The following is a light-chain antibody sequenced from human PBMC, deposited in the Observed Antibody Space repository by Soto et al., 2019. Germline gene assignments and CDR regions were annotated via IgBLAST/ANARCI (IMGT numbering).Light chain of an antibody. J-gene: IGKJ1*01. Sequence: DIQMTQAPSTLSASVGDRVTITCRASQSISSWFAWYQQKPGKASSLIIYMASSLEGGVPSRFSGSGSGTELTLTISSLQPDDVATYYSQQYNSYWTFGQGTKVDIK. CDR3: QQYNSYWT. CDR2: MAS. CDR1: QSISSW. V-gene: IGKV1-5*03.